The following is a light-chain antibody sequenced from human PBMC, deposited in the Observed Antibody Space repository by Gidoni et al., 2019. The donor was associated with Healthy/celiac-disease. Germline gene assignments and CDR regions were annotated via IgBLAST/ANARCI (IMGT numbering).Light chain of an antibody. CDR3: MQGTHWPL. V-gene: IGKV2-30*01. Sequence: DVVMTQSPPSLPVTLGQPASISCRSSQSLIYSDGNTYLQWLQQRPGQSPRRLTYKVTKRNAGVPDRFSGGGSGTDFTLKSSRVEAEDVGVYYCMQGTHWPLFGGGTKVEIK. J-gene: IGKJ4*01. CDR1: QSLIYSDGNTY. CDR2: KVT.